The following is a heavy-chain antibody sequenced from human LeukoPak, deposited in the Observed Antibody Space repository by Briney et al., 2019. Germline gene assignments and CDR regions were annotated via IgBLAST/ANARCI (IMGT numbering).Heavy chain of an antibody. CDR2: IWYGGSNK. CDR1: GFTFSSYG. V-gene: IGHV3-33*08. J-gene: IGHJ6*03. Sequence: PGGSLRLSCAASGFTFSSYGMHWVRQAPGKGLEWVAVIWYGGSNKYYADSVKGRFTISRDNSKNTLYLQMNSLRAEDTAVYYCANIPHCSSTSCYTRGYYYYYYMDVWGKGTTVTVSS. D-gene: IGHD2-2*02. CDR3: ANIPHCSSTSCYTRGYYYYYYMDV.